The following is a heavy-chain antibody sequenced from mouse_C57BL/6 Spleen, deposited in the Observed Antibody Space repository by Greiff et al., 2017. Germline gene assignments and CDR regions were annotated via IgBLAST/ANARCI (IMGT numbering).Heavy chain of an antibody. V-gene: IGHV1-82*01. CDR1: GYAFSSSW. J-gene: IGHJ2*01. Sequence: VQLQQSGPELVKPGASVKISCKASGYAFSSSWMNWVKQRPGKGLEWIGRIYPGDGDTNYNGKFKGKATLTADKSSSTAYMQLSSLTSEDSAVYFCARWGYYYVTNFDYWGQGTTLTGSS. CDR2: IYPGDGDT. CDR3: ARWGYYYVTNFDY. D-gene: IGHD1-1*01.